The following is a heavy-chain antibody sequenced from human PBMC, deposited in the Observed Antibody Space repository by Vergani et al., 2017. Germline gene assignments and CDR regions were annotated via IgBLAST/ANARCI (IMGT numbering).Heavy chain of an antibody. V-gene: IGHV3-30*02. CDR2: IRYDGINT. CDR3: AKPLGWELPDFYYGMDV. J-gene: IGHJ6*02. Sequence: QVQLVESGGGVVQPGRSLRLSCAASGFTFSSYAMPWVRQAPGKGLEWVAFIRYDGINTYYVDSVRGRFNISRDDPKNTLYLNMISLRPEDTAVYYCAKPLGWELPDFYYGMDVWGQGTTVTVS. CDR1: GFTFSSYA. D-gene: IGHD1-26*01.